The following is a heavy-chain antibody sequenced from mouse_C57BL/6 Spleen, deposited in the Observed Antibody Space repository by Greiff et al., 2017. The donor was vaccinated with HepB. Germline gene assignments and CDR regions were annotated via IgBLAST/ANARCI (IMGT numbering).Heavy chain of an antibody. CDR2: IYPRSGNT. V-gene: IGHV1-81*01. J-gene: IGHJ2*01. D-gene: IGHD2-4*01. CDR1: GYTFTSYG. CDR3: ARGPDYDPFDY. Sequence: VKLQESGAELARPGASVKLSCKASGYTFTSYGISWVKQRTGQGLEWIGEIYPRSGNTYYNEKFKGKATLTADKSSSTAYMELRSLTSEDSAVYFCARGPDYDPFDYWGQGTTLTVSS.